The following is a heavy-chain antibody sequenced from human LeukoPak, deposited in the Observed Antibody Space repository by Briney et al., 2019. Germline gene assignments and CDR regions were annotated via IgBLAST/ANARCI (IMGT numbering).Heavy chain of an antibody. CDR3: ARGGHSMIVAFDI. Sequence: GGSLRLSCAASGFIVNTNYMTWVRPAPGKGLEWVSLLFGGGTAYYADSVKGRFTISRDISKNTLYLQMNSLRAEDTAVYYCARGGHSMIVAFDIWGQGTMVTVSS. D-gene: IGHD3-22*01. CDR2: LFGGGTA. J-gene: IGHJ3*02. CDR1: GFIVNTNY. V-gene: IGHV3-53*01.